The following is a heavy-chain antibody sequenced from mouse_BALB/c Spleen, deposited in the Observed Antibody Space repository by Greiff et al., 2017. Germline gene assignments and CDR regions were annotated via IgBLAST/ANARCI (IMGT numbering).Heavy chain of an antibody. J-gene: IGHJ4*01. CDR1: GYTFSSYW. D-gene: IGHD5-1-1*01. Sequence: QVQLQQSGAELMKPGASVKISCKATGYTFSSYWIEWVKQRPGHGLEWIGEILPGSGSTNYNEKFKGKATFTADTSSNTAYMQLSSLTSEDSVVYYCARKYLPREAMDYWGQGTSVTVSS. CDR3: ARKYLPREAMDY. CDR2: ILPGSGST. V-gene: IGHV1-9*01.